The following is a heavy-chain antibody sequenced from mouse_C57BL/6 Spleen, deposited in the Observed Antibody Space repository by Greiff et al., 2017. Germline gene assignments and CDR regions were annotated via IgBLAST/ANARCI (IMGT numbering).Heavy chain of an antibody. J-gene: IGHJ4*01. D-gene: IGHD2-3*01. Sequence: EVQLQQSGPVLVKPGASVKMSCKASGYTFTDYYMNWVKQSHGKSLEWIGVINPYNGGTSYNQKFKGKATLTVDKSSSTAYMELNSLTSEDSAVYYCARSVYDGYPYAMDYWGQGTSVTVSS. CDR2: INPYNGGT. CDR3: ARSVYDGYPYAMDY. V-gene: IGHV1-19*01. CDR1: GYTFTDYY.